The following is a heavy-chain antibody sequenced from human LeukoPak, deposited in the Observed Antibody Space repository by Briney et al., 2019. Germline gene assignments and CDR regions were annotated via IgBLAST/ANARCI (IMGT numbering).Heavy chain of an antibody. CDR3: ARAAAGREYFDY. CDR1: GFTFSDYY. V-gene: IGHV3-11*01. Sequence: PGGSLRLSCAASGFTFSDYYMSWIRQAPGRGLEWVSYISSSCSTIYYAESVKGRFTISRDNAKNSLYLQMNSLRAEDTAVYYWARAAAGREYFDYWGQGTLVTVSS. CDR2: ISSSCSTI. D-gene: IGHD6-13*01. J-gene: IGHJ4*02.